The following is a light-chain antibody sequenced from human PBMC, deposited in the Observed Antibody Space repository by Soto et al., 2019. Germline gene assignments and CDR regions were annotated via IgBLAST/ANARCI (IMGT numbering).Light chain of an antibody. Sequence: DIVMTQSPLSLPVTPGEPASISCRSSQSLLHSNGYNYLDWYLQKPGQSPQLLIYLGSNRASGVHDRFRGSGSGTDFTLKISRVEAEDVGVYYCMQARQTPWTFGQGTKVEIK. V-gene: IGKV2-28*01. CDR1: QSLLHSNGYNY. CDR2: LGS. CDR3: MQARQTPWT. J-gene: IGKJ1*01.